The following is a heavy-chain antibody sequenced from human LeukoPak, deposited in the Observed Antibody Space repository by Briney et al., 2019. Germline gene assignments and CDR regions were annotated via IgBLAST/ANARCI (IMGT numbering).Heavy chain of an antibody. D-gene: IGHD2-21*02. CDR2: IYHSGSA. J-gene: IGHJ4*02. CDR1: GGSISSYY. Sequence: PSETLSLTCSVSGGSISSYYWSWIRQPPGMGLEWIGYIYHSGSANYNPSLKSRVTISLDTSKNHFSLKLTSVTAADTAVYYCARLVVTATGDYLDSWGQGTLVSVSS. CDR3: ARLVVTATGDYLDS. V-gene: IGHV4-59*08.